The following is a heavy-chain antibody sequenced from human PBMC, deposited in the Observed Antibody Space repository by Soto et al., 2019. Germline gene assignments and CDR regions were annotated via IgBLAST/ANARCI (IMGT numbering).Heavy chain of an antibody. V-gene: IGHV3-30*03. Sequence: GGSLRLSCAASGFTFSSYGMHWVRQAPGKGLEWVAVISYDGSNKYYADSVKGRFTISRDNSKNTLYLQMSSLRADDTGVYYCARRPENFWSGYPEAFDYWGPGTLVTVSS. CDR1: GFTFSSYG. CDR3: ARRPENFWSGYPEAFDY. CDR2: ISYDGSNK. J-gene: IGHJ4*02. D-gene: IGHD3-3*01.